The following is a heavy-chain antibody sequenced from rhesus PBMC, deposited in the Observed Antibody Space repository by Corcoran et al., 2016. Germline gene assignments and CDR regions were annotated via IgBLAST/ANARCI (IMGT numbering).Heavy chain of an antibody. CDR1: GGSFSSYW. Sequence: QVQLQESGPGLVKPSETLSLTCAVSGGSFSSYWWSWIRQPPGKGLEWIGEINGNSGSTNYNPSLKSRVTISKDASKNQFSLKLSSVTAADTAVYYCARFSYWGDHAFDFWGQGLRVTVSS. CDR2: INGNSGST. J-gene: IGHJ3*01. V-gene: IGHV4-80*01. D-gene: IGHD3-34*01. CDR3: ARFSYWGDHAFDF.